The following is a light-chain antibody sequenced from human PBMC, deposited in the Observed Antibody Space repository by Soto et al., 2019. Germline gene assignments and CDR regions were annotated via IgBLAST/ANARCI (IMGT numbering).Light chain of an antibody. V-gene: IGKV1-39*01. J-gene: IGKJ3*01. CDR2: GAS. Sequence: DIQRTQSPSSLSASLGDRVTITCRASQSINKYINWYQQKPGKAPNLLINGASSLQSGVPSRFSGSGSGTDLTLTISNLQPEDFATYYCQQTYSTPFPFGPGTKVDL. CDR1: QSINKY. CDR3: QQTYSTPFP.